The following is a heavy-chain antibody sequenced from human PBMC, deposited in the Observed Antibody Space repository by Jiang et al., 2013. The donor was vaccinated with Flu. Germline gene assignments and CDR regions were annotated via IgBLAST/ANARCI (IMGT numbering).Heavy chain of an antibody. V-gene: IGHV4-39*07. Sequence: SETLSLTCTVSGGSISSSSYYWGWIRQPPGKGLEWIGSIYYSGSTYYNPSLKSRVTISVDKSKNQFSLKLSSVTAADTAVYYCARDYYDSSYKSGSWGQGTLVTVSS. CDR2: IYYSGST. CDR1: GGSISSSSYY. D-gene: IGHD3-22*01. J-gene: IGHJ4*02. CDR3: ARDYYDSSYKSGS.